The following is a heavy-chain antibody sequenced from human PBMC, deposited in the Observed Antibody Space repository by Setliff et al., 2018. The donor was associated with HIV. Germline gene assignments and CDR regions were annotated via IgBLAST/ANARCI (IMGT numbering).Heavy chain of an antibody. V-gene: IGHV4-30-4*08. Sequence: SETLSLTCTVSGGSITSGDYHWSWIRQPPGKGLEWIGYIYYDGRTFYKPSLKSRLTISVDTSKNQFSLSLNPVTAADTAVYFCARGGAVSADFDSWGQGTLVTVSS. CDR1: GGSITSGDYH. J-gene: IGHJ5*01. CDR3: ARGGAVSADFDS. D-gene: IGHD3-16*01. CDR2: IYYDGRT.